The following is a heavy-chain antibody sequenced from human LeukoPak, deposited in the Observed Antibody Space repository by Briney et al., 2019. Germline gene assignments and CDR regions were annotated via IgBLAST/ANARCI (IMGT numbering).Heavy chain of an antibody. V-gene: IGHV4-59*01. Sequence: SETLSLTCTVSGGSISSYYWSWIRQPPGKGLEWIGYIYYSGSTNYNPSLKSRVTISVDTSKNQFSRKLSSVTAADTAVYYCARGSESSSWYEDWFDPWGQGTLVTVSS. CDR2: IYYSGST. CDR1: GGSISSYY. CDR3: ARGSESSSWYEDWFDP. J-gene: IGHJ5*02. D-gene: IGHD6-13*01.